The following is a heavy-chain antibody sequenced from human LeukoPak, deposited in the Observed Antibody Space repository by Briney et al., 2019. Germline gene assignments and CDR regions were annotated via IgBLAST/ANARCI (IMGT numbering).Heavy chain of an antibody. D-gene: IGHD3-22*01. J-gene: IGHJ2*01. CDR2: INSDGSST. CDR3: ARAPALFFYNSSGYYNGYFDL. Sequence: GGSLRLSCAASGFTFSSYWMHWVRQAPGKGLVWVSRINSDGSSTSYADSVKGRFTISRDNAKNTLYLQMNSLRAEDTAVYYCARAPALFFYNSSGYYNGYFDLWGRGTLVTVSS. V-gene: IGHV3-74*01. CDR1: GFTFSSYW.